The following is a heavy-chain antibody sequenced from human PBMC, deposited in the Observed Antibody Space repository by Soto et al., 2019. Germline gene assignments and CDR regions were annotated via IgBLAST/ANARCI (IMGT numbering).Heavy chain of an antibody. CDR2: IYYSGST. CDR1: GGSISSGGYS. V-gene: IGHV4-31*03. CDR3: AGASPWHPGAFDI. Sequence: QVQLQESGPGLVKPSQTLSLTCTVSGGSISSGGYSWTWIRQHPGKGLEWIGYIYYSGSTYYKPSRTSRVTIAVDTSKNQLARKLSSVTAADTAVYYCAGASPWHPGAFDIWGQGTTVTVSS. D-gene: IGHD5-12*01. J-gene: IGHJ3*02.